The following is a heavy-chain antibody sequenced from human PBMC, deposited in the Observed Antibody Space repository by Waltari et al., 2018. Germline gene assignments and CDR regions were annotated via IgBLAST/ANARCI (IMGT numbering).Heavy chain of an antibody. CDR3: ARVGRDSGSYSASDY. CDR2: IYYSGST. Sequence: QLQLQESGPGLVKPSETLSLTCTVSGGSISSSSYYWGWIRQPPGKGLEWIGSIYYSGSTDSNPSLKSRVTISVDTSKNQFSLKLSSVTAADTAVYYCARVGRDSGSYSASDYWGQGTLVTVSS. D-gene: IGHD1-26*01. J-gene: IGHJ4*02. V-gene: IGHV4-39*07. CDR1: GGSISSSSYY.